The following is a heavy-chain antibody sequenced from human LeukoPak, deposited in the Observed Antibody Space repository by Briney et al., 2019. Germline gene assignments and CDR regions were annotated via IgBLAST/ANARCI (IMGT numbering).Heavy chain of an antibody. D-gene: IGHD6-13*01. Sequence: GGSLRLSCAASGFTFSNYAMSWVRQAPGKGLEWVSGITGSAGSTYYADSVKGRFTISRDNSNNTLYLQMNSLRAEDTAVYYCAKTRGYSNSWYDYWGQGTLVTVSS. CDR3: AKTRGYSNSWYDY. J-gene: IGHJ4*02. CDR2: ITGSAGST. V-gene: IGHV3-23*01. CDR1: GFTFSNYA.